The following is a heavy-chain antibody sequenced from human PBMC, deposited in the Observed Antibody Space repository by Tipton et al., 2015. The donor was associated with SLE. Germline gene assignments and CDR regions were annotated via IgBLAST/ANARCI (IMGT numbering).Heavy chain of an antibody. D-gene: IGHD6-25*01. J-gene: IGHJ4*02. CDR2: IYYTGSP. Sequence: LRLSCTVSGGSISSSSYYWGWIRQPPGKGLEWIGSIYYTGSPYYKPSLKSRVTISVDTSKNQFSLKLSSVTAADTAVYYCVRDGIAAVYYFDYWGQGTLVTVSS. CDR3: VRDGIAAVYYFDY. CDR1: GGSISSSSYY. V-gene: IGHV4-39*07.